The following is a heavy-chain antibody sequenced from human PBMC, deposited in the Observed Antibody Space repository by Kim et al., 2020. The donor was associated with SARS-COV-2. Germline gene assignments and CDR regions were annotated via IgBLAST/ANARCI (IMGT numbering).Heavy chain of an antibody. CDR1: GGTFSNFG. CDR3: ARWEVAFFYGLDV. Sequence: SVKVSCKASGGTFSNFGIIWVRQAPGQGLEWMGGIIPMFGSANYAQKFLGRVTITADESTSTAYLEVNNLRSDDTSVYYCARWEVAFFYGLDVWGQWTT. CDR2: IIPMFGSA. D-gene: IGHD3-3*02. J-gene: IGHJ6*02. V-gene: IGHV1-69*13.